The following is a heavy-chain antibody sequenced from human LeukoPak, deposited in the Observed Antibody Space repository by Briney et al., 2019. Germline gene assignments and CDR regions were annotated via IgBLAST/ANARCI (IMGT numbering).Heavy chain of an antibody. CDR1: GYSFTGYY. CDR3: ARGGALNVDIVATITLDRGAFDI. Sequence: ASVKVSCKASGYSFTGYYMHWVRQAPGQGLEWMRCINPNSGGTNYAQKFQGWVTMTRDTSISTAYMELSRLRSDDTAVYYCARGGALNVDIVATITLDRGAFDIWGQGTMVTVSS. V-gene: IGHV1-2*04. CDR2: INPNSGGT. J-gene: IGHJ3*02. D-gene: IGHD5-12*01.